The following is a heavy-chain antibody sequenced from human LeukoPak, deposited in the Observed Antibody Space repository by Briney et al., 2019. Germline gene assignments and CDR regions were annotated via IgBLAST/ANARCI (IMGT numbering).Heavy chain of an antibody. CDR3: ARAVPPSYYYDSQTFDP. J-gene: IGHJ5*02. Sequence: PSETLSLTCTVSGGSISSGGYYWSWIRQHPGKGLEWIGYIYYSGSTYYNPSLKSRVTISVDTSKNQFSLKLSSVTAADTAVYYCARAVPPSYYYDSQTFDPWGQGTLVTVSS. CDR1: GGSISSGGYY. V-gene: IGHV4-31*03. CDR2: IYYSGST. D-gene: IGHD3-22*01.